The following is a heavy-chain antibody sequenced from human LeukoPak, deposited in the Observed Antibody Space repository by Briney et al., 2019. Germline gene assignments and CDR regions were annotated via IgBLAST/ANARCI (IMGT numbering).Heavy chain of an antibody. CDR3: ARDQDYGGNLDAFDI. D-gene: IGHD4-23*01. V-gene: IGHV4-59*01. J-gene: IGHJ3*02. CDR2: IYYSGST. Sequence: SETLSLTCTVSGGSISSYYWSWIRQPPGKGLEWIGYIYYSGSTNYNPSLKSRVTISADTSKNQFSLKLSSVTAADTAVYYCARDQDYGGNLDAFDIWGQGTMVTVSS. CDR1: GGSISSYY.